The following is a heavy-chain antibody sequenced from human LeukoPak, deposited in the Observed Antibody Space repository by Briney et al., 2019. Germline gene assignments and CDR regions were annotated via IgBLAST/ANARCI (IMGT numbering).Heavy chain of an antibody. J-gene: IGHJ6*03. Sequence: ASVKVSCKASGYTFTSYDINWVRQATGQGLEWMGWMNPNSGNTGYAQKFQGRVTMTRNTSISTAYMELSSLRSEDTAVYYCARGRVSRYFDWLLYPYYYYMDVWGKGTTVTISS. D-gene: IGHD3-9*01. CDR1: GYTFTSYD. CDR2: MNPNSGNT. V-gene: IGHV1-8*01. CDR3: ARGRVSRYFDWLLYPYYYYMDV.